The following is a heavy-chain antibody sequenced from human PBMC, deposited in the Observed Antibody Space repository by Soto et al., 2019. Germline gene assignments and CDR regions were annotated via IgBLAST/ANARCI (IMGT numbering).Heavy chain of an antibody. D-gene: IGHD5-18*01. J-gene: IGHJ2*01. Sequence: QVQLVQSGAEVKKPGSSVRVSCKASGGTFSSYTISWVRQAPGQGLEWMGRIIPLLGIPTYTQKFQGRVTFTADKSTSTAYMEMGSLRSEDTAVYYCARGYSNGLRGYFDLWGRGTLVAVSS. CDR1: GGTFSSYT. CDR2: IIPLLGIP. V-gene: IGHV1-69*02. CDR3: ARGYSNGLRGYFDL.